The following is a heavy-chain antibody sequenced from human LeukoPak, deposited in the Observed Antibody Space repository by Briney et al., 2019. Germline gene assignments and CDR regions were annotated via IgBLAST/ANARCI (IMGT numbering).Heavy chain of an antibody. CDR3: AREPVGATSYFDY. CDR2: MNPNSGNT. V-gene: IGHV1-8*01. Sequence: GASVKVSCKASGYTFTSYDINWVRQATGQGLEWMGWMNPNSGNTGYAQKFQGRVTMTRNTSISTAYMELSRLRSDDTAVYYCAREPVGATSYFDYWGQGTLVTVSS. J-gene: IGHJ4*02. CDR1: GYTFTSYD. D-gene: IGHD1-26*01.